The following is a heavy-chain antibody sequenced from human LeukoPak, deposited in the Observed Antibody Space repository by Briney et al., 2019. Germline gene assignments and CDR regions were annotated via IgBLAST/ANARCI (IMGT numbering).Heavy chain of an antibody. CDR2: ISYDGSNK. J-gene: IGHJ4*02. CDR1: GFTFSSYA. CDR3: ARGSTHSPG. D-gene: IGHD2-21*01. Sequence: GGSLRLSCAASGFTFSSYAMHWVRQAPGKGLEWVAVISYDGSNKNYADSVKGRFTISRDNSKNTLYLQMNSLRAEDTAVYYCARGSTHSPGWGQGTLVTVSS. V-gene: IGHV3-30-3*01.